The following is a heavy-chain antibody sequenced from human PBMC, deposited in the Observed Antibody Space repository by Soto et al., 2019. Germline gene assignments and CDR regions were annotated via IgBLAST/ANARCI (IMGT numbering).Heavy chain of an antibody. CDR3: ATDRNYDILTGLPDYYGMDV. D-gene: IGHD3-9*01. J-gene: IGHJ6*01. Sequence: ASVKVSCKVSGYTLTELSMHAVRQAPGTGLEWMGGFDPEDGETIYAQKFQGRVTMTEDTSTDTAYMELSSLRSEDTAVYYCATDRNYDILTGLPDYYGMDVWGQGTTVTGS. CDR1: GYTLTELS. V-gene: IGHV1-24*01. CDR2: FDPEDGET.